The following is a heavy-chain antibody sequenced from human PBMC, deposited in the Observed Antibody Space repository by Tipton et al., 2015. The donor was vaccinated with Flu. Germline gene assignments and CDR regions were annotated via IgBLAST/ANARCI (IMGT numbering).Heavy chain of an antibody. D-gene: IGHD3-10*01. CDR3: ARGSGSGTYVIFDY. CDR2: MYTSGTA. V-gene: IGHV4-4*07. J-gene: IGHJ4*02. Sequence: TLSLTCTVSGGSMSSFYWSWIRQPAGKGLEWIGRMYTSGTAKYHPSFKSRVTMSVDTSKNQFSLKLSSVIAADTAFYYCARGSGSGTYVIFDYWGQGTLVSVSS. CDR1: GGSMSSFY.